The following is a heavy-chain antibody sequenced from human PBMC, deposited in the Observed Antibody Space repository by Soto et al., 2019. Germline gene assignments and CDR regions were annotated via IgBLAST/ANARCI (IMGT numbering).Heavy chain of an antibody. J-gene: IGHJ4*02. CDR3: ARYCSGGSCHKGVPDF. D-gene: IGHD2-15*01. V-gene: IGHV1-18*01. Sequence: QVQLVQSGAEVKKPGASVKVSCKPSGYTFTSYGVTWVRQAPGQGLEWVGWINTYNGATNYVQKLQGRVTMTKDTSTTTAYMELRSLTSDDTAVYFCARYCSGGSCHKGVPDFWGQGTLVTVSA. CDR1: GYTFTSYG. CDR2: INTYNGAT.